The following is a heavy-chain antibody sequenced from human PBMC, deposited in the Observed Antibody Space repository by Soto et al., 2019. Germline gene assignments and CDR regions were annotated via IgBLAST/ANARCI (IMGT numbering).Heavy chain of an antibody. Sequence: QVQLVESGGGVVQPGRSLRLSCAASGFTFRSYAIHWVRQTPGKGLEWVAVISYDGSNKYYADSVKGRFSISRDNSKNTLYLQMNSLRAEDTAVYYCAREAEALDFWGQGTLVTVSS. CDR2: ISYDGSNK. D-gene: IGHD6-6*01. CDR3: AREAEALDF. J-gene: IGHJ4*02. V-gene: IGHV3-30-3*01. CDR1: GFTFRSYA.